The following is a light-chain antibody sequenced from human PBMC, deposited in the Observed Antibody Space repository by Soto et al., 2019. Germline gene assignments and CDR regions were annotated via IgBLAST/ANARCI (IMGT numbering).Light chain of an antibody. CDR2: GAS. J-gene: IGKJ1*01. CDR3: HQYNNWPGT. V-gene: IGKV3-15*01. Sequence: EIVMTQSPATLSVSPGERATLSCRASQSVSSNLAWYQQEPGQAPRLLIYGASTRVTGIPARFSGGGSGTEFTLTISSLQSEDFAVYYCHQYNNWPGTFGQGTKVEIK. CDR1: QSVSSN.